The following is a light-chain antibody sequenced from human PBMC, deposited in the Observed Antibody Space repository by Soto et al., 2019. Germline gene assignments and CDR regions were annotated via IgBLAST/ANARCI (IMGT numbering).Light chain of an antibody. Sequence: QPVLTQSPSASASLGASVKLTCTLSSGHSNYAIAWHRQQPEKGPRYLMKVNSDGSHYKGDGIPDRFSGSTSGTERYLTISSLQSEDEADYYCQTWGTGIRVFGGGTKVTVL. V-gene: IGLV4-69*01. CDR2: VNSDGSH. J-gene: IGLJ3*02. CDR1: SGHSNYA. CDR3: QTWGTGIRV.